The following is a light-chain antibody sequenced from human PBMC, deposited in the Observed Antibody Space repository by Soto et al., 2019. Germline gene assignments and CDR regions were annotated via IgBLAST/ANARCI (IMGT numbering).Light chain of an antibody. CDR2: GSD. V-gene: IGLV1-44*01. CDR1: SSNIGSKT. Sequence: SVLTQPPSASGTPGQRVTISCSGSSSNIGSKTVNWYQQLPGTAPKLLIYGSDQRPSGVPDRFSGSKSGTSASLAISGLQSEDEADYYCEAWDDSLNGYVFGTGTKVTVL. CDR3: EAWDDSLNGYV. J-gene: IGLJ1*01.